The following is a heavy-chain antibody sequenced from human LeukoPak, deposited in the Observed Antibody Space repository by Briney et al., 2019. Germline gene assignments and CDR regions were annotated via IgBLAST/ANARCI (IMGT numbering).Heavy chain of an antibody. J-gene: IGHJ6*03. D-gene: IGHD5-12*01. Sequence: ASVKVSCKASGHTFTAYYMHWVRQAPGQGLEWMGWINPNSGGTNYAQKFQGRVTMTRDTSISTAYMELSRLRSDDTAIYYCARGGIPVYYYYMDVWDKGTTVTISS. V-gene: IGHV1-2*02. CDR2: INPNSGGT. CDR3: ARGGIPVYYYYMDV. CDR1: GHTFTAYY.